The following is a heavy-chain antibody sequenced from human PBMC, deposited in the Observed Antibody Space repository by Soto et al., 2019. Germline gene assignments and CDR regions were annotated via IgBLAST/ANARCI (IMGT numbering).Heavy chain of an antibody. V-gene: IGHV4-61*08. CDR2: TSYTGNT. CDR3: ARDMYAGFTHYFDP. Sequence: PSDTLWLTCTVSCASISSGVYDCIFIRHLPEKGLELIAYTSYTGNTNYNPSFQSRVTISIDTSKNQLSLKMTSMTAADTAVYYCARDMYAGFTHYFDPWGPGTLVTVSS. D-gene: IGHD2-8*01. J-gene: IGHJ5*02. CDR1: CASISSGVYD.